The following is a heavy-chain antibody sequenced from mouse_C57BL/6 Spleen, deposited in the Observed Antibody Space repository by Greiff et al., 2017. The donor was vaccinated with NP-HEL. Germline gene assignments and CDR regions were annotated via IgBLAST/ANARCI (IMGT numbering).Heavy chain of an antibody. CDR3: ARRNWEYAMDY. Sequence: QVQLQQSGAELVRPGASVKLSCKASGYTFTDYYINWVKQRPGQGLEWIARIYPGSGNTYYNEKFKGKATLTAEKSSSTAYMQLSSLTSEDSAVYFCARRNWEYAMDYWGQGTSVTVSS. V-gene: IGHV1-76*01. D-gene: IGHD4-1*01. CDR2: IYPGSGNT. CDR1: GYTFTDYY. J-gene: IGHJ4*01.